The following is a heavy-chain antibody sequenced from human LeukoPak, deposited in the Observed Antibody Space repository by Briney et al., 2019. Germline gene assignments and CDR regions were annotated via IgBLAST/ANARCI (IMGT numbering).Heavy chain of an antibody. V-gene: IGHV3-33*01. CDR3: ARDMPFGVY. Sequence: GRSLRLSCAASGFTFRNYGMHWVRQAPGKGLEWVAVIWYDGSNKYYPDSVKGRFTISRDNSKNTLYLQMNSLRAEDTVVYYCARDMPFGVYWGQGTLDTVSS. CDR1: GFTFRNYG. CDR2: IWYDGSNK. D-gene: IGHD3-16*01. J-gene: IGHJ4*02.